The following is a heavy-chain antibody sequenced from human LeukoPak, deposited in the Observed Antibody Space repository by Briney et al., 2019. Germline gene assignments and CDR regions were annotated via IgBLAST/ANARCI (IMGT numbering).Heavy chain of an antibody. CDR3: ARHAKGYFYYYMDV. Sequence: SETLSLTCTVSGYSISSGYYWGWIRQPPGKGLEWIGSIYHSGSTYYNPSLKSRVTISVDTSKNQFSLKLNSVTAADTAVYYCARHAKGYFYYYMDVWGKGTTVTVSS. CDR1: GYSISSGYY. CDR2: IYHSGST. J-gene: IGHJ6*03. V-gene: IGHV4-38-2*02.